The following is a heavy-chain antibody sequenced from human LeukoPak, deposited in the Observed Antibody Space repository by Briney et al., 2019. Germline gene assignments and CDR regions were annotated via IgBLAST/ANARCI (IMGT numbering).Heavy chain of an antibody. CDR1: GYTFTSYD. D-gene: IGHD3-22*01. V-gene: IGHV1-8*01. CDR2: MNPNSGNT. Sequence: ASVKVSCKASGYTFTSYDINWVRQANGQGLEWMGWMNPNSGNTGYAQKFQGRVTMTRNTSISTAYMELSSLRSEDTAVYYCARARRRGTKIVVVRLDYWGQGTLVTVSS. J-gene: IGHJ4*02. CDR3: ARARRRGTKIVVVRLDY.